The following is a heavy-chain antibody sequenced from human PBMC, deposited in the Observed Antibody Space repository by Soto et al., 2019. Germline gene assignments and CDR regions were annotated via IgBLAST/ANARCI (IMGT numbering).Heavy chain of an antibody. V-gene: IGHV3-7*01. CDR2: VKEDGSEK. J-gene: IGHJ6*02. CDR3: AKWGYIAGMDV. CDR1: GFSVGNYW. D-gene: IGHD3-16*02. Sequence: GGSLRLSCAASGFSVGNYWMGWVRQAPGKGLEWVANVKEDGSEKHYVDSVKGRFTISRDNVKNSLFLEMNSLRAEDTAVYHCAKWGYIAGMDVWGQGTTVTVSS.